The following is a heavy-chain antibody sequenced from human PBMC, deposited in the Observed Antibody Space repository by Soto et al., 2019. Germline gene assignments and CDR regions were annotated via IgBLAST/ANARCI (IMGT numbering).Heavy chain of an antibody. CDR2: IYYSGST. Sequence: QLQLQESGPGLVKPSETLSLTCTVSGGSISSSSYYWGWIRQPPGKGLEWIGSIYYSGSTYYNPSLKSRVTISVDTSKNQFSLKLSSVTAADTAVYYCATVPYYDFWSGYYTAKYYFDYWGQGTLVTVSS. D-gene: IGHD3-3*01. CDR1: GGSISSSSYY. CDR3: ATVPYYDFWSGYYTAKYYFDY. V-gene: IGHV4-39*01. J-gene: IGHJ4*02.